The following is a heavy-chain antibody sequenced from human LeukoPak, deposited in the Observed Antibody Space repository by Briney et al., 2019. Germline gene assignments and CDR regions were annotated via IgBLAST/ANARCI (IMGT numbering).Heavy chain of an antibody. CDR3: AREARITMIVVVITGLFDY. V-gene: IGHV1-2*02. CDR1: GYTFTGYY. CDR2: INPNSGGT. J-gene: IGHJ4*02. D-gene: IGHD3-22*01. Sequence: ASVKVSCKASGYTFTGYYMHWVRQAPGQGLEWMGWINPNSGGTNYAQKFQGRVTMTRDTSISTAYMELSRLRSDDTAVYYCAREARITMIVVVITGLFDYWGQGTLVTVSS.